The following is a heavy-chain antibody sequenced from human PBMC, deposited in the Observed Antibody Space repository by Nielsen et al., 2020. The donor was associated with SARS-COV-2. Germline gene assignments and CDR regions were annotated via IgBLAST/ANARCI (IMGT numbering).Heavy chain of an antibody. Sequence: GESLKISCAASGFTFSSYAMSWVRQAPGKGLEWVSAISGSGGSTYYADSVKGRFTISRDNSKNTLYLQMNSLRAEDTAVYYCARSRGFDTRDFDYWGQGALVTVSS. CDR1: GFTFSSYA. V-gene: IGHV3-23*01. D-gene: IGHD3-3*01. CDR3: ARSRGFDTRDFDY. J-gene: IGHJ4*02. CDR2: ISGSGGST.